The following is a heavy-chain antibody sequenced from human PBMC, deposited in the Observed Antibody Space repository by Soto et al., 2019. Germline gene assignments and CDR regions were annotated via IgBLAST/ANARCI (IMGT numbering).Heavy chain of an antibody. Sequence: GGSLRLSCAASGFTFSNAWMSWVRQAPGKGLEWVGRIKSKADCRTTDYAAPVKCRFTISRDYSKNTLYLQMNTLKTEDTAVYYCSNSSHGASADYYVSGIYDYWGQGTLVTVSS. V-gene: IGHV3-15*01. CDR3: SNSSHGASADYYVSGIYDY. CDR2: IKSKADCRTT. D-gene: IGHD3-10*01. J-gene: IGHJ4*02. CDR1: GFTFSNAW.